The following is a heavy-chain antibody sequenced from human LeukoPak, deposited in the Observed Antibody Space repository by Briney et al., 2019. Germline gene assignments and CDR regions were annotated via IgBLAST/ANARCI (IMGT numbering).Heavy chain of an antibody. Sequence: SETLSLTCTVSGGSISSSSYYWGWIRQPPGKGLEWIGYIYYSGSTNDNPSLKSRVTISVDTSKNQFSLKLSSVTAADTAVYYCARGGEYSYGRPEFDYWGQGTLVTVSS. V-gene: IGHV4-61*05. CDR2: IYYSGST. CDR1: GGSISSSSYY. CDR3: ARGGEYSYGRPEFDY. J-gene: IGHJ4*02. D-gene: IGHD5-18*01.